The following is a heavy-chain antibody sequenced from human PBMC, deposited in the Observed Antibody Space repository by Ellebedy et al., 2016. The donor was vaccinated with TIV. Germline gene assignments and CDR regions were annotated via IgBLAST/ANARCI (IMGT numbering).Heavy chain of an antibody. D-gene: IGHD3-10*01. CDR2: ISYDGSHS. J-gene: IGHJ4*02. Sequence: PGGSLRLSCAATGFTFARNAMHWVRQAPGKGLEWVSVISYDGSHSYYGDSVKGRFTTSRDNAKNTLFLQMDSLRAEDTGVYYCISASYGSGSSLEYWGQGTLVTVSP. CDR3: ISASYGSGSSLEY. V-gene: IGHV3-30*03. CDR1: GFTFARNA.